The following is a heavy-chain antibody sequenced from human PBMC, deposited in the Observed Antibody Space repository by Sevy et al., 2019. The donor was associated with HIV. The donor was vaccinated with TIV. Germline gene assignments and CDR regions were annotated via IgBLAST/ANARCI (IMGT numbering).Heavy chain of an antibody. J-gene: IGHJ4*02. CDR2: IWYDGSTK. D-gene: IGHD3-10*01. V-gene: IGHV3-33*01. CDR1: GFTFSDYG. Sequence: GGSLRLSCAASGFTFSDYGMHWVRQTPGKGLEWVAVIWYDGSTKYYADSVKGRFTISRDNSKNTLCLQMNSLRAEDTAVYYCARDKLLPVMVSMVRGALSYYFDYWGQGTLVTVSS. CDR3: ARDKLLPVMVSMVRGALSYYFDY.